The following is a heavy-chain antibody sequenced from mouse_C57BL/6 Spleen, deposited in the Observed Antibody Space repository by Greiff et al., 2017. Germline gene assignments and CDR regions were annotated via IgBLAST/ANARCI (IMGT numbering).Heavy chain of an antibody. CDR3: ARGDYYGMDY. CDR1: GYAFSSSW. J-gene: IGHJ4*01. CDR2: IYPGDGDT. V-gene: IGHV1-82*01. Sequence: AQRVESGPELVKPGASVKISCKASGYAFSSSWMNWVKQRPGKGLEWIGRIYPGDGDTNYNGKFKGKATLTADKSSSTAYMQLSSLTSEDSAVYFCARGDYYGMDYWGQGTSVTVSS.